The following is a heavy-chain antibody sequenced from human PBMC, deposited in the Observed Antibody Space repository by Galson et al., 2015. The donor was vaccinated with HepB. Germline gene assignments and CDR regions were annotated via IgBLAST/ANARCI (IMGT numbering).Heavy chain of an antibody. D-gene: IGHD3-16*02. J-gene: IGHJ6*02. CDR1: GFTFSSYG. V-gene: IGHV3-30*02. CDR3: AKVANYDYVWGSYRPAYYYYGMDV. CDR2: IRYDGSNK. Sequence: SLRLSCAASGFTFSSYGMHWVRQAPGKGLEWVAFIRYDGSNKYYADSVKGRFTISRDNSKNTLYLQMNSLRAEDTAVYYCAKVANYDYVWGSYRPAYYYYGMDVWGQGTTVTVSS.